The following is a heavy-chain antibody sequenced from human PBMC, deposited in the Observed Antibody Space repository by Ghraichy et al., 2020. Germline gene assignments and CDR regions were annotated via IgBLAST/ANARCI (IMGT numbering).Heavy chain of an antibody. CDR1: GAPISYKY. D-gene: IGHD1-26*01. J-gene: IGHJ6*02. CDR3: ARSSGSSVYYYYGMDL. V-gene: IGHV4-59*01. Sequence: SETLSLTCTVSGAPISYKYWSWVRQPPGKGLEWIGYIHYSGSTNYKSSLKSRVTISVDTSKNQFSLRLTSVTAADTAVYYCARSSGSSVYYYYGMDLWGQGTTVTVSS. CDR2: IHYSGST.